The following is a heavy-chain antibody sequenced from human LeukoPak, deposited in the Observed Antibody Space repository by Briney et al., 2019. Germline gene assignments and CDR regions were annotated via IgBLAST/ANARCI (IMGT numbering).Heavy chain of an antibody. J-gene: IGHJ4*02. CDR3: ARVVVGAPFDY. CDR2: IYPGESDT. D-gene: IGHD1-26*01. V-gene: IGHV5-51*01. Sequence: LGGPWNFSWKASGYPFTSYWIGWARRMHGKGLEWMGIIYPGESDTRYSPSFQGQVTISADKSISTAYLQWSSLKASDTAMYYCARVVVGAPFDYWGQGTLVTVSS. CDR1: GYPFTSYW.